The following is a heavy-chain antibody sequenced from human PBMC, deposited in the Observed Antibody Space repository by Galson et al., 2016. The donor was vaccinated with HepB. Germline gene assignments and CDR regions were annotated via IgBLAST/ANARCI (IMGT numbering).Heavy chain of an antibody. D-gene: IGHD1-26*01. Sequence: SLRLSCAASGFNFEDYVIHWARQAPGRGPEWLSLISWDGGSRFYADSVKGRFTISRDNNRNSLYLEMESLRSEDTAFYFCAKASGGDYFFQHWGQGTLVAVSS. J-gene: IGHJ1*01. CDR1: GFNFEDYV. V-gene: IGHV3-43D*03. CDR3: AKASGGDYFFQH. CDR2: ISWDGGSR.